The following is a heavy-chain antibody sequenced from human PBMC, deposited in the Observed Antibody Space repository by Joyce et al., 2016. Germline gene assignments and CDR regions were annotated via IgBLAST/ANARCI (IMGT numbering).Heavy chain of an antibody. CDR1: GGSISTYY. D-gene: IGHD3-16*01. V-gene: IGHV4-59*01. CDR2: IDYNENT. J-gene: IGHJ4*02. Sequence: QVQLQESGPGLVKPSETLSLTGTVSGGSISTYYWAWIRQPPGKGVEWIGYIDYNENTNYNPSLESRVTMSVDTSKNHFSLKLTSVTAADTAVYYCARVYGRQGAVGELLTIRRLYFDYWGQGTLVTVSS. CDR3: ARVYGRQGAVGELLTIRRLYFDY.